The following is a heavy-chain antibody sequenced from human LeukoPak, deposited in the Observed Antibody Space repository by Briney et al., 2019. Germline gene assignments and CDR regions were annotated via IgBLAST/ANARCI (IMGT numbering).Heavy chain of an antibody. J-gene: IGHJ4*02. CDR3: AKEPQYYYDSSGYFDY. D-gene: IGHD3-22*01. CDR2: ISCCGGST. CDR1: GFTFSSYA. V-gene: IGHV3-23*01. Sequence: GGSLRLSCAASGFTFSSYAMSWVRQAPGKGLEWVSAISCCGGSTYYADSVKGRFTISRDNSKNTLYLQMNSLRAEDTAVYYCAKEPQYYYDSSGYFDYWGQGTLVTVSS.